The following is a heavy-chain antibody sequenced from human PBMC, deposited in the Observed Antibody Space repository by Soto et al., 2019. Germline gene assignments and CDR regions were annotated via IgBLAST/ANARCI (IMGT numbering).Heavy chain of an antibody. CDR2: IYYSGST. CDR3: SRHGERTQRSVKLFDL. Sequence: SLTMRLPWAVSDGTISSGGVSCNWIRQPPGKGLEWIGYIYYSGSTYYNPSLKSRVTISVDTSKNQFSLKLSSVTAADTARYYCSRHGERTQRSVKLFDLRRQGTLDTVTS. J-gene: IGHJ5*02. CDR1: DGTISSGGVS. V-gene: IGHV4-30-2*03. D-gene: IGHD7-27*01.